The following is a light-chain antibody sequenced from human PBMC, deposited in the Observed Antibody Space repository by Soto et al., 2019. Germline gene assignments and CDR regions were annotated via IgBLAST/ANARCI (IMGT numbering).Light chain of an antibody. CDR3: SSYTSSSTLEGV. J-gene: IGLJ1*01. CDR1: SSDVGGYNY. Sequence: QFVLTQPAAVAGCPGQSITISCTGTSSDVGGYNYVSWYQQHPGKAPKLMIYEVSNRPSGVSNRFSGSKSGNTASLTISGLQAEDEADYYCSSYTSSSTLEGVFGTGTKVTVL. V-gene: IGLV2-14*01. CDR2: EVS.